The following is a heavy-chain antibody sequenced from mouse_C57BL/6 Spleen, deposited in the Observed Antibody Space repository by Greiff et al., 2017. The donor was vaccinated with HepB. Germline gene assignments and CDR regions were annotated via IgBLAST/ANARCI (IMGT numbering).Heavy chain of an antibody. Sequence: EVHLVESGGGLVKPGGSLKLSCAASGFTFSDYGMHWVRQAPEKGLEWVAYISSGSSTIYYADTVKGRFTIARDNAKNTLFLQMTSLRSEDTAMYYCARPPITTVVAPPAYWGQGTLVTVSA. CDR2: ISSGSSTI. D-gene: IGHD1-1*01. V-gene: IGHV5-17*01. J-gene: IGHJ3*01. CDR1: GFTFSDYG. CDR3: ARPPITTVVAPPAY.